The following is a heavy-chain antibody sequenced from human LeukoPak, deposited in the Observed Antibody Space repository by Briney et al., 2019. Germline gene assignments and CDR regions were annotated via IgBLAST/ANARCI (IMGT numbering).Heavy chain of an antibody. D-gene: IGHD3-9*01. V-gene: IGHV3-48*01. CDR2: ISRSSSTI. CDR1: GFTFSSYS. Sequence: PGRSLRLSCAASGFTFSSYSMNWVRQAPGKGLEWVSYISRSSSTIYYADSVKGRFTISRDNAKNSLYLQMNSLRTEDTALYYCAKDVGSYDTGFDYYYMDVWGKGTTVTVSS. CDR3: AKDVGSYDTGFDYYYMDV. J-gene: IGHJ6*03.